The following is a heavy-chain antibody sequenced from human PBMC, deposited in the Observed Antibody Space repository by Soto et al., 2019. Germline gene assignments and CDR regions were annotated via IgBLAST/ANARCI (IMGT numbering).Heavy chain of an antibody. Sequence: QLQLQESGPGLVKPSETLSLTCTVSGGSISSSNYFWGWIRQPPGNGLEWIGSVYYSGTTYYNPSLKSRVTMSVDTYKNQLSLKLRSVTDADAAVYYCARHPSYDSRVYYSVVAFDIWGQGTMVTVSS. CDR1: GGSISSSNYF. V-gene: IGHV4-39*01. CDR2: VYYSGTT. D-gene: IGHD3-22*01. J-gene: IGHJ3*02. CDR3: ARHPSYDSRVYYSVVAFDI.